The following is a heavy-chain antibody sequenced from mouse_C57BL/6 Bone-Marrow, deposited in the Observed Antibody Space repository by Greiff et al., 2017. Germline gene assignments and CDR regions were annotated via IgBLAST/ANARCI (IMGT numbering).Heavy chain of an antibody. J-gene: IGHJ2*01. V-gene: IGHV7-1*01. Sequence: EVMLVESGGGLVQSGRSLRLSCATSGFTFSDFYMEWVRQAPGKGLEWIAASRNKANDYTTEYSASVKGRFIVSRDTSQSILYLQMNALRAEDTAIYYCARDALTGIDYWGQGTTLTVSS. D-gene: IGHD4-1*01. CDR1: GFTFSDFY. CDR3: ARDALTGIDY. CDR2: SRNKANDYTT.